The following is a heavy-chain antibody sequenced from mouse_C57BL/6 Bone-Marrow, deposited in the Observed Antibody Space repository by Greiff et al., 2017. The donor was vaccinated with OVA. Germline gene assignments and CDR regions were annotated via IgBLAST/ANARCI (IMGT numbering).Heavy chain of an antibody. J-gene: IGHJ1*03. V-gene: IGHV14-2*01. CDR1: GFNIKDYY. D-gene: IGHD1-1*01. CDR2: IDPEDGET. CDR3: ATLFITTVVANFDV. Sequence: EVKLVESGAELVKPGASVKLSCTASGFNIKDYYMHWVKQRTEQGLEWIGRIDPEDGETKYAPKFQGKATITADTSSNTAYLQLSSLTSEDTAVYYCATLFITTVVANFDVWGTGTTVTVSS.